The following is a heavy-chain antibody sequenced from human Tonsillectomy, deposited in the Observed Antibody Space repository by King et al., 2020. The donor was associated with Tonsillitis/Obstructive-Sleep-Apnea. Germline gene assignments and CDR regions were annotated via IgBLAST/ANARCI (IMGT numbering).Heavy chain of an antibody. J-gene: IGHJ3*02. CDR1: GFTFGSYG. CDR3: AKGRRELWTKDAFDI. V-gene: IGHV3-30*18. D-gene: IGHD1-26*01. Sequence: VQLVESGGGVVQPGRSLRLSCAASGFTFGSYGIHWFRQAPGKGLEWLSIILYDGSNKYYADSMKGRFTISRDNSKNMLYLQMNSLRVEETAVYYCAKGRRELWTKDAFDIWGQGTMVTVSS. CDR2: ILYDGSNK.